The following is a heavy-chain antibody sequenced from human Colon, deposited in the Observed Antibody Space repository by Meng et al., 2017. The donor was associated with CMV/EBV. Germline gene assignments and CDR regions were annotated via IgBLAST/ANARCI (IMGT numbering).Heavy chain of an antibody. CDR2: FHYSGVTT. CDR3: VRLVVSSWYRHLDY. D-gene: IGHD6-13*01. CDR1: GFMFSSFT. V-gene: IGHV3-23*01. Sequence: GESLKISCAASGFMFSSFTMGWVRQAPGKGLEWVSTFHYSGVTTNSADSVKGRFTNSRDTSKNTLYLQMTSLRADDTAVYYCVRLVVSSWYRHLDYWGQGTLVTVSS. J-gene: IGHJ4*02.